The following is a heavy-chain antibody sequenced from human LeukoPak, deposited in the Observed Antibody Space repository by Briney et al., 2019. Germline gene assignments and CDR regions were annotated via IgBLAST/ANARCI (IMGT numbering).Heavy chain of an antibody. V-gene: IGHV3-48*01. CDR1: GFTFSSYS. CDR3: ARITDAFDI. CDR2: ISSSSSTI. Sequence: GGSLRLSCAASGFTFSSYSMNWVRQAPGKGLEWVSYISSSSSTIYYADSVKGRFTISRDNAKHSLYLQMNSLKAEDTAVYYCARITDAFDIWGQGTMVTVSS. J-gene: IGHJ3*02.